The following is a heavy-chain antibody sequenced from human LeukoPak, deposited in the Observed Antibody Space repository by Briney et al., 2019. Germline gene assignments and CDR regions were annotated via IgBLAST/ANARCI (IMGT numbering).Heavy chain of an antibody. CDR3: ATIHYEYYYYMDV. J-gene: IGHJ6*03. CDR1: GGSISSYY. V-gene: IGHV4-4*07. CDR2: IYTSGST. Sequence: PSETLSLTCTVPGGSISSYYWSWIRQPAGKGLEWIGRIYTSGSTNYNPSLKSRVTMSVDTSKNQFSLKLSSVTAADTAVYYCATIHYEYYYYMDVWGKGTTVTVSS.